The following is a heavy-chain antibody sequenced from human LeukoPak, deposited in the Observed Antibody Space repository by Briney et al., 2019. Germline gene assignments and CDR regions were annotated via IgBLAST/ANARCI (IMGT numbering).Heavy chain of an antibody. CDR1: GYSFTSYW. Sequence: PGESLKISCEGSGYSFTSYWIGWVRQMPGKGLEWMGIIYPGDSDTRYSPSFQGQVTISADKSISTAYLQWSSLKASDTAMCYCARHPLRGYSYGLADYWGQGTLVTVSS. CDR3: ARHPLRGYSYGLADY. J-gene: IGHJ4*02. CDR2: IYPGDSDT. V-gene: IGHV5-51*01. D-gene: IGHD5-18*01.